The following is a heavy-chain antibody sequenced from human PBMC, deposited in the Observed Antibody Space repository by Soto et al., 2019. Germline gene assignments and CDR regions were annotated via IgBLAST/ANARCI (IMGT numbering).Heavy chain of an antibody. J-gene: IGHJ1*01. CDR2: ISAYNGNT. CDR1: GYTFTSYA. CDR3: ARSGPHAGY. V-gene: IGHV1-18*01. Sequence: QVQLVQSGAAVKKPGASVKVSCKASGYTFTSYAISWVRQAPGQGLEWMGRISAYNGNTNYAQKLQGRVTMTTDTSTTTASMDQRSRGSDYTAVYYCARSGPHAGYGGQGTLVPVSS. D-gene: IGHD1-1*01.